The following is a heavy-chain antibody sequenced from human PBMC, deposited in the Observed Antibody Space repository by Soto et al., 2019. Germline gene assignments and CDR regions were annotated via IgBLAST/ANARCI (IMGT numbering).Heavy chain of an antibody. J-gene: IGHJ3*02. CDR2: ISGSGGST. CDR3: AKDPSSSRRFLEWSYDAFDI. D-gene: IGHD3-3*01. Sequence: GGSLRLSCAASGFTFSSYAMSWVRQAPGKGLEWVSAISGSGGSTYYADSVKGRFTISRDNSKNTLSLQMNSLRAEDTAVYYCAKDPSSSRRFLEWSYDAFDIWGQGTMVTVSS. CDR1: GFTFSSYA. V-gene: IGHV3-23*01.